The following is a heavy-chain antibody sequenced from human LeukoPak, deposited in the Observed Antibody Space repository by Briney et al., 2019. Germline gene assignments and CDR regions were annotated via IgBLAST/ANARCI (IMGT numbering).Heavy chain of an antibody. J-gene: IGHJ4*02. CDR3: ARVRCSSNSCFPDY. Sequence: PGGSLRLSCAASGCTFSTYWMSWVRQAPGKGLEWVANIEQDGSDKYYVDSVKGRFTISRDNAKNSLFLQMNSLRAEDKAVYYCARVRCSSNSCFPDYWGQGTLVTVSS. CDR2: IEQDGSDK. CDR1: GCTFSTYW. D-gene: IGHD2-2*01. V-gene: IGHV3-7*01.